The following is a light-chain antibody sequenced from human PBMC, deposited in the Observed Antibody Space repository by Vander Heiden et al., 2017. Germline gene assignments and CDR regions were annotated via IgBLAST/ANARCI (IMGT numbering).Light chain of an antibody. J-gene: IGLJ2*01. Sequence: SYELTQTPSLSVSPGESAIITCSADKLGDTFVSWYHQKPGQSPLLVIYEDLKRASGTPERFTGSNSGNTAILTITGAQALDEGDYYCQAWDSRSAEVVFGGGTKLTVL. V-gene: IGLV3-1*01. CDR2: EDL. CDR1: KLGDTF. CDR3: QAWDSRSAEVV.